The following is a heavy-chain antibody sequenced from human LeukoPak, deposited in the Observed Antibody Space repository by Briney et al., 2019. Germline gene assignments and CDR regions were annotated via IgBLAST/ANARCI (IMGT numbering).Heavy chain of an antibody. Sequence: GGSLRLSCAASGFTFEDYTMHWVRQPPGKGLEWISLITWDGGTTYYADSVRGRFTISRDNSKNSLFLRMNSLRPEDTALYYCARDRTAEAGNDYYMGVWGNGTTVIVSS. D-gene: IGHD6-13*01. CDR1: GFTFEDYT. V-gene: IGHV3-43*01. CDR2: ITWDGGTT. J-gene: IGHJ6*03. CDR3: ARDRTAEAGNDYYMGV.